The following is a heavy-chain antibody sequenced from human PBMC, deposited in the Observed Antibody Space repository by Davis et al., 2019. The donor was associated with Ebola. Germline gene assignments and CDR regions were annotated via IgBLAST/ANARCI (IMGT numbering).Heavy chain of an antibody. Sequence: GGSLRLSCAASGFTFSSYGMHWVRQAPGKGLEGVSYISTSSSSILYADSVKGRFTISRDDAKNSLYLQMNSLRDEDTAVYYCARVVVGVTGGDYWGQGTLVTVSS. D-gene: IGHD2-21*02. CDR3: ARVVVGVTGGDY. CDR1: GFTFSSYG. V-gene: IGHV3-48*02. CDR2: ISTSSSSI. J-gene: IGHJ4*02.